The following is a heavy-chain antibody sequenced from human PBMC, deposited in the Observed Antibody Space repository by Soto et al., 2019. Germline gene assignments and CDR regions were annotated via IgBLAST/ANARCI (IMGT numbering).Heavy chain of an antibody. CDR1: GYTFTRYN. Sequence: QVQLVQSGAEVKNPGASVKVSCKASGYTFTRYNINWVRQAPGPGHEWMGCMDPSNGITDYAQEFQGRVTMTSDTSINAAYMELSSLRSEDTAVDFGARRALVDVCGQGTTVTVAS. CDR2: MDPSNGIT. CDR3: ARRALVDV. J-gene: IGHJ6*02. V-gene: IGHV1-8*02.